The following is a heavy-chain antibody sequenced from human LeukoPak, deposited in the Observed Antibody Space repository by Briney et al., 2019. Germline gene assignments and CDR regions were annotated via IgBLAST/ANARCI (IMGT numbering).Heavy chain of an antibody. CDR2: ISSSGGST. J-gene: IGHJ4*02. CDR3: AKAYGSGSYGSIFDY. D-gene: IGHD3-10*01. V-gene: IGHV3-23*01. CDR1: GFTFSSYA. Sequence: GGSLRLSCAASGFTFSSYAMSWVRQAPGKGLEWVSTISSSGGSTYYADSVKGRFTISRDNSTNTLYLQMNSLRAEDTAVYYCAKAYGSGSYGSIFDYWGQGTLVTVSS.